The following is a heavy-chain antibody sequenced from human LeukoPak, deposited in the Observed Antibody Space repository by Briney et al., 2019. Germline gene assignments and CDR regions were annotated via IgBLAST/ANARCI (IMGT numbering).Heavy chain of an antibody. CDR3: AKVAARRDYEAYFEY. CDR2: ISSSGGTT. Sequence: GGSLRLSCAASGFTFSIYAMSWVRQAPGKGLEWVAAISSSGGTTYYADSMWGRFSISRDNPKSMLFLEMSSLRADDTAVYYCAKVAARRDYEAYFEYWGHGTQVAVSS. J-gene: IGHJ4*01. D-gene: IGHD5-24*01. CDR1: GFTFSIYA. V-gene: IGHV3-23*01.